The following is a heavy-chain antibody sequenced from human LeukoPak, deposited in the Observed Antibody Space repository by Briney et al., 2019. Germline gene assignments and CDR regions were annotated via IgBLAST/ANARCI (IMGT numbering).Heavy chain of an antibody. Sequence: GESLKISCKGSGYSFATYWIGWVRQMPGKGLEWMGIIYPDDSDTRYSPSIQGQVTISADKSTSTAYLQWNSLQASDTAIFYCARQTNWNSIDYWGQGTPVTVSS. V-gene: IGHV5-51*01. J-gene: IGHJ4*01. CDR1: GYSFATYW. CDR3: ARQTNWNSIDY. CDR2: IYPDDSDT. D-gene: IGHD1-7*01.